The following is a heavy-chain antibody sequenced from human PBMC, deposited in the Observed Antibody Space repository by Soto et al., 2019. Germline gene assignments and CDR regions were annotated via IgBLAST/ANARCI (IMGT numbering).Heavy chain of an antibody. V-gene: IGHV4-59*12. Sequence: SETLSLTCTVSGGSISSYYWSWIRQPPGKGLEWIGYIYYSGSTYYNPSLKSRVTISVDTSKNQFSLKLSSVTAADTAVYYCASGTEVSPSWDVWGQGTTVTVSS. CDR2: IYYSGST. J-gene: IGHJ6*02. CDR1: GGSISSYY. D-gene: IGHD1-26*01. CDR3: ASGTEVSPSWDV.